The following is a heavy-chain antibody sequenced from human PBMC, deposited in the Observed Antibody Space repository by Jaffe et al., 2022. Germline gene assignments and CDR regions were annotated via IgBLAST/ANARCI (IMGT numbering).Heavy chain of an antibody. J-gene: IGHJ4*02. V-gene: IGHV3-30*02. Sequence: QVQLVESGGGVVQPGGSLRLSCAASGFTFSSYGMHWVRQAPGKGLEWVAFIRYDGSNKYYADSVKGRFTISRDNSKNTLYLQMNSLRAEDTAVYYCAKDYYWGQGTLVTVSS. CDR2: IRYDGSNK. CDR3: AKDYY. CDR1: GFTFSSYG.